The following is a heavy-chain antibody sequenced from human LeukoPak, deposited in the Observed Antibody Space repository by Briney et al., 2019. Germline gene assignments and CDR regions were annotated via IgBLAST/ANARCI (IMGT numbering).Heavy chain of an antibody. V-gene: IGHV3-23*01. CDR1: GFTFSSYG. J-gene: IGHJ5*02. D-gene: IGHD3-10*01. Sequence: GGSLRLSCEASGFTFSSYGMTWVRQVPGKGLEWVSSITGSGSSTYYADSVKGRFTISRDNSKNTLYLQMNSLRAEDTALYYCARANSRSTMVRGVIIRGWFDPWGQGTLVTVSS. CDR2: ITGSGSST. CDR3: ARANSRSTMVRGVIIRGWFDP.